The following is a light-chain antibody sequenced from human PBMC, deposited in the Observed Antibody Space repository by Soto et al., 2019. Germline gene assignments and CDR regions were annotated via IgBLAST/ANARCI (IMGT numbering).Light chain of an antibody. CDR1: SSDVGSYNY. J-gene: IGLJ3*02. V-gene: IGLV2-14*01. CDR2: EVS. Sequence: QSVLTQPASVSGSPGQSITISCTGTSSDVGSYNYVSWYQQHPGKAPKLMIYEVSNRPSGVSDRFSGSKSGNTASLTISGLQAEDEADYYCISYTSTDTRVFGGGTKLTVL. CDR3: ISYTSTDTRV.